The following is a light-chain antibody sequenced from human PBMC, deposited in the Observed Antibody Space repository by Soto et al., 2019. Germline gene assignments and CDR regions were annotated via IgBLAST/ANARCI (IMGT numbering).Light chain of an antibody. Sequence: EIVMTQSPAPLSVSPGERATLSCRASQSVSSNLAWYQQKPGQAPRLLIYGASTRATGIPARFSGSGSGTAFTLTISSLQSEDFAVYYCQQYNNWPPGTLGQGTKLEIK. CDR3: QQYNNWPPGT. CDR2: GAS. V-gene: IGKV3-15*01. J-gene: IGKJ2*01. CDR1: QSVSSN.